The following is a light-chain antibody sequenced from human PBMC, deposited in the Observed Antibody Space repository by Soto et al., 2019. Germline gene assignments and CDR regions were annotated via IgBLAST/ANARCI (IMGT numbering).Light chain of an antibody. Sequence: QSALTQPASVSGSPGQSITISCAGTRDDIGAYDYVSWYQQHPGNAPKLLVYGVTNRPSGVSDRFSGSKSGNTASLTISGLQAEEEADYYCNSYTNSSAVVFGGGTKVTVL. J-gene: IGLJ2*01. CDR3: NSYTNSSAVV. CDR1: RDDIGAYDY. CDR2: GVT. V-gene: IGLV2-14*01.